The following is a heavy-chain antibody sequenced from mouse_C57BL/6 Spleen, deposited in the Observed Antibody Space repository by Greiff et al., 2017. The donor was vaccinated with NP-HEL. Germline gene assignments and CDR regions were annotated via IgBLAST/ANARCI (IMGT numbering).Heavy chain of an antibody. CDR3: ARRGDYADAMDY. CDR1: GYTFTSYW. V-gene: IGHV1-55*01. D-gene: IGHD2-4*01. Sequence: VQLQQPGAELVKPGASVKMSCKASGYTFTSYWITWVKQRPGQGLEWIGDIYPGSGSTNYNEKFKSKATLTVDTSSSTAYMQLSSLTSEDSAVYYCARRGDYADAMDYWGQGTSVTVSS. J-gene: IGHJ4*01. CDR2: IYPGSGST.